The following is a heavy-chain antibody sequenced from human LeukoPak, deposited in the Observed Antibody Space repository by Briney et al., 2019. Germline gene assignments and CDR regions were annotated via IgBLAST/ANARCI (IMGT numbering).Heavy chain of an antibody. J-gene: IGHJ3*02. CDR3: AREGAYYDILTGYSPDAFDI. D-gene: IGHD3-9*01. Sequence: SETLSLTCTVSGGSVSSGSYYWSWLRQPPGKGLKWIGNIYYSGSTNYNPSLKSRVTISVDTSKNQFSLKLSSVTAADTAVYYWAREGAYYDILTGYSPDAFDIWGQGTMVTVSS. CDR1: GGSVSSGSYY. CDR2: IYYSGST. V-gene: IGHV4-61*01.